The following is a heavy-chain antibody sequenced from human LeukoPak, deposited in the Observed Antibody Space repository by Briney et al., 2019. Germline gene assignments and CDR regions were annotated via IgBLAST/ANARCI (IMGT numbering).Heavy chain of an antibody. V-gene: IGHV4-34*01. J-gene: IGHJ4*02. CDR1: GGSFSGYY. D-gene: IGHD3-10*01. CDR3: ARRLWFGDSGFDY. Sequence: SETLSLTCAVYGGSFSGYYWSWIRQPPGKGLEWIGEIKHSGSTNYNPSLKSRVTISVDTSKNQFSLKLSSVTAADTAVYYCARRLWFGDSGFDYWGQGTLVTVSS. CDR2: IKHSGST.